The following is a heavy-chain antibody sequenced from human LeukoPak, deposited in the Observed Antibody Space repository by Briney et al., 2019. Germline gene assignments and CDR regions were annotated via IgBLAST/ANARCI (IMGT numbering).Heavy chain of an antibody. CDR3: AKVGEFETFANNLDWHFDL. Sequence: GGSLRLSCAASGFRFSDYGIHWLRQAPGKGLEWVAVIWFDGTETHYGDSVQGRFNISRDNSKNTVYLHMNRLRVEDTAVYYCAKVGEFETFANNLDWHFDLWGRGTLVIVSS. V-gene: IGHV3-33*06. CDR1: GFRFSDYG. D-gene: IGHD3-16*01. J-gene: IGHJ2*01. CDR2: IWFDGTET.